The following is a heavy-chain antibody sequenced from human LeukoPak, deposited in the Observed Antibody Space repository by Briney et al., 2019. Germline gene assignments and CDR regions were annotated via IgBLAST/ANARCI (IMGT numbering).Heavy chain of an antibody. CDR2: INASGGIT. D-gene: IGHD3-22*01. Sequence: AAVQVSCQDSGYSFTSYYMLRVRQAPRDRLEWMGLINASGGITSYAQKLQGRVSMTRHTSKSTVYMELSSLRSEDKGVYYCARDRLADDYDSSGYLDYWGQGTPVTVSS. V-gene: IGHV1-46*03. J-gene: IGHJ4*02. CDR1: GYSFTSYY. CDR3: ARDRLADDYDSSGYLDY.